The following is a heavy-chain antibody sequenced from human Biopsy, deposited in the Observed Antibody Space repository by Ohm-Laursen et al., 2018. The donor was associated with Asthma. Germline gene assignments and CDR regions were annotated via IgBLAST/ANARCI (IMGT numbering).Heavy chain of an antibody. D-gene: IGHD3-22*01. CDR2: IYSGGTS. CDR1: GFAVSRGH. V-gene: IGHV3-53*01. CDR3: ARGDSSNWSHYYFDY. Sequence: SLRLSCTASGFAVSRGHMFWVRQAPGEGLEWVSVIYSGGTSHTADSVRGRFTISRDYSKNTLYLQMHSLRAEDTAVYYCARGDSSNWSHYYFDYWGQGTLVTVSS. J-gene: IGHJ4*02.